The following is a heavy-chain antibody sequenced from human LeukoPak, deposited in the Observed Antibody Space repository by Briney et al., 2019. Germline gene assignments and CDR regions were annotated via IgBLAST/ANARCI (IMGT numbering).Heavy chain of an antibody. CDR1: GFTFDDYA. CDR2: ISGVGGST. D-gene: IGHD6-13*01. CDR3: AKDTPLAAAGHYYYYMDV. J-gene: IGHJ6*03. V-gene: IGHV3-43*02. Sequence: GGSLRLSCAASGFTFDDYAMHWVRQAPGKGLEWVSLISGVGGSTYYADSVKGRFTISRDNSKNSLYLQMNSLRTEDTALYYCAKDTPLAAAGHYYYYMDVWGKGTTVTVSS.